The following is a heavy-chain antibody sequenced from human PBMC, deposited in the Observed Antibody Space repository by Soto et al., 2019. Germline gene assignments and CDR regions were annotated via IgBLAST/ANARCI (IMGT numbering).Heavy chain of an antibody. V-gene: IGHV4-34*01. J-gene: IGHJ4*02. CDR1: GGSFSGYY. CDR3: ARVSTRPEYYYDSSGYYSTFDY. Sequence: PSETLSLTCAVYGGSFSGYYWSWIRQPPGKGLEWIGEINHSGSTNYNPSLKSRVTISVDTSKNQFSLKLSSVTAADTAVYYCARVSTRPEYYYDSSGYYSTFDYWGQGTLVTVSS. CDR2: INHSGST. D-gene: IGHD3-22*01.